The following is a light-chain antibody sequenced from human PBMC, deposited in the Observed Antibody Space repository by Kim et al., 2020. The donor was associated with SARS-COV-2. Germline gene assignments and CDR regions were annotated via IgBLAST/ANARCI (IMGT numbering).Light chain of an antibody. J-gene: IGKJ2*01. CDR2: KAS. Sequence: SASVGDSVPITCRASHSISDWLAWYQQKPGKAPNLLIYKASTLESGVPSRFSGIGSGTEFSLTISSLQPDDFATYYCQHYNSYPYTFGQGTKLEI. CDR1: HSISDW. V-gene: IGKV1-5*03. CDR3: QHYNSYPYT.